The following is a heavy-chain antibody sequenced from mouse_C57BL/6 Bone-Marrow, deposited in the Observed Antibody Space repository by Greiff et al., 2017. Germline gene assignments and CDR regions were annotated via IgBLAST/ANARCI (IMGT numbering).Heavy chain of an antibody. CDR2: INPGSGGT. Sequence: QVQLQQSGAELVRPGTSVKVSCKASGYAFTNYLIEWVKQRPGQGLEWIGVINPGSGGTNYNEKFKGKATLTADKSSSTAYMQLSSLTSEDSAVYFCARGGIYDGYYDFDYWGQGTTLTVSS. CDR3: ARGGIYDGYYDFDY. J-gene: IGHJ2*01. D-gene: IGHD2-3*01. CDR1: GYAFTNYL. V-gene: IGHV1-54*01.